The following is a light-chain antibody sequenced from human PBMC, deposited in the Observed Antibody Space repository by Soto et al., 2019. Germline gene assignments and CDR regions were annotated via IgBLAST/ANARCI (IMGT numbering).Light chain of an antibody. J-gene: IGKJ2*01. CDR3: QQYNNWPYT. Sequence: EIVMTQSPATLSVSPGGRATLSCRASQSISDTLAWYQQKPGQAPRLLIHGASTRATGFPARFSGSGSGTEFTLTISSLQSEDFAVYYCQQYNNWPYTFGQGTKVDI. CDR2: GAS. V-gene: IGKV3-15*01. CDR1: QSISDT.